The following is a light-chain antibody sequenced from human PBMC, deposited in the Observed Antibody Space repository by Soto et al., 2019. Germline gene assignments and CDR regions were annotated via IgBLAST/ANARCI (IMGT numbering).Light chain of an antibody. Sequence: ELVLTQSPVTLSLSPGERATLSCRASQRVGGNYLAWYQQKRGQSPRLLTYDASSRATDIPDRFSGSGSGTYFTLTITKVEPEDFAVYYCQQYRSRTWTFVQGTKLEMK. J-gene: IGKJ1*01. CDR1: QRVGGNY. V-gene: IGKV3-20*01. CDR2: DAS. CDR3: QQYRSRTWT.